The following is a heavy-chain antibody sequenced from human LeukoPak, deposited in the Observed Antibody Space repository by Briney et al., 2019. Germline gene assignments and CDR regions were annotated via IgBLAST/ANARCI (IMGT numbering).Heavy chain of an antibody. CDR1: GGSISSSSYY. V-gene: IGHV4-39*01. CDR3: ARGWQLSDYFDY. J-gene: IGHJ4*02. D-gene: IGHD4-23*01. CDR2: IYYSGST. Sequence: SETLSLTCTVSGGSISSSSYYWGWIRQPPGKGLEWIGAIYYSGSTYQNSSLKSRVTISKDTSKNQFSLKLSFVTAADTAVYFCARGWQLSDYFDYWGQGTLVTVSS.